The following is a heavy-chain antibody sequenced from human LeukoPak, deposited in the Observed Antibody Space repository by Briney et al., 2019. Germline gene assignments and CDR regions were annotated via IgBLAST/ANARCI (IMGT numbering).Heavy chain of an antibody. CDR3: ARVGGSGWRFDP. J-gene: IGHJ5*02. CDR1: GGSFSDYY. D-gene: IGHD6-19*01. V-gene: IGHV4-34*01. Sequence: PSETLSLTCAVYGGSFSDYYWSWIRQPPGKGLEWIGEINHSGSTNYNPSLKSRVTISVDTSKNQLPLKLSSVTAADTAVYYCARVGGSGWRFDPWGQGTLVTVSS. CDR2: INHSGST.